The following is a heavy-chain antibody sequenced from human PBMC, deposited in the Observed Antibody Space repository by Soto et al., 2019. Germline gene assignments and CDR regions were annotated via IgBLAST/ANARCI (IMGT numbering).Heavy chain of an antibody. CDR3: ARPGGDYYYMDV. CDR2: IYYSGST. D-gene: IGHD3-10*01. CDR1: GGSISSSSYY. V-gene: IGHV4-39*01. Sequence: PSETLSLTCTVSGGSISSSSYYWGWIRQPPGKGLEWIGSIYYSGSTYYNPSLKSRVTISVDTSKNQFSLKLSSVTAADTAVYYCARPGGDYYYMDVWGKGTTVTVSS. J-gene: IGHJ6*03.